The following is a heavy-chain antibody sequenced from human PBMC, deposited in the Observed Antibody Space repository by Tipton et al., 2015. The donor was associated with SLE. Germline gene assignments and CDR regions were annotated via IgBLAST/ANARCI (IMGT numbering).Heavy chain of an antibody. J-gene: IGHJ4*02. D-gene: IGHD5-24*01. CDR3: AREGVEIVAN. CDR2: IYSTGST. V-gene: IGHV4-4*07. Sequence: GLVKPSETLYITCAVYGGSFSGYYWGWIRQPAGKGLEWIGHIYSTGSTDYNPSLKSRVSISVDTSKSQFSLKLSSVTAADTAVYYCAREGVEIVANWGKGTLVSVSS. CDR1: GGSFSGYY.